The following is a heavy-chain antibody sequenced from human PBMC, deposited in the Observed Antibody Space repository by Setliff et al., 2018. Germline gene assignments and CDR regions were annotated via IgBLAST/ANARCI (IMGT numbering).Heavy chain of an antibody. J-gene: IGHJ6*02. CDR1: GFTFSNAW. CDR3: TTDGPIWFGEFYYYGMDV. CDR2: IKSKTDGGTT. V-gene: IGHV3-15*01. Sequence: GGSLRLSCAASGFTFSNAWMSWVRQAPGKGLEWVGRIKSKTDGGTTDYAAPAKGRFTISRDDSKNTLYLQMNSLKTEDTAVYYCTTDGPIWFGEFYYYGMDVWGQGTTVTVSS. D-gene: IGHD3-10*01.